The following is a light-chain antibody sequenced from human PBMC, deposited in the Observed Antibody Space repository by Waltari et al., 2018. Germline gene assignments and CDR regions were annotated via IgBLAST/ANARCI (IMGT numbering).Light chain of an antibody. CDR2: QAS. CDR3: QQFNSYPWT. V-gene: IGKV1-5*03. J-gene: IGKJ1*01. Sequence: DIQMTQSPSTLSASVGDRVTITCRTSQSISSWLAWYQHKPGKAPKLLIYQASSLDTGVPSRFSDSGSGTEFTLTISSLQPDDFATYYCQQFNSYPWTFGQGTKVEIK. CDR1: QSISSW.